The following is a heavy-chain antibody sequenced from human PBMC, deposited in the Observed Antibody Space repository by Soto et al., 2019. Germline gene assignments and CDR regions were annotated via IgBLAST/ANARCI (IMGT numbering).Heavy chain of an antibody. D-gene: IGHD6-13*01. J-gene: IGHJ4*02. Sequence: GGSLRLSCAASGFTVSSNYMSWVRQAPGKGLEWVSVIYSGGSTYYADSVKGRFTISRDNSKNTLHLQMNSLRAEDTAVYYCARGYSSSWYYFDYWGQGTLVTVSS. CDR2: IYSGGST. V-gene: IGHV3-53*01. CDR3: ARGYSSSWYYFDY. CDR1: GFTVSSNY.